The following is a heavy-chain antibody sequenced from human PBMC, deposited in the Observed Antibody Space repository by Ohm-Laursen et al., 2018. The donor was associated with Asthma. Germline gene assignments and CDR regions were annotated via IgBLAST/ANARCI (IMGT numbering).Heavy chain of an antibody. CDR1: GFTFRSYA. D-gene: IGHD6-19*01. CDR2: GGSYYDGGLK. Sequence: SLRLSCAASGFTFRSYAMHWVRQAPGKGLEWVAVGGSYYDGGLKYYADSVNGRFTISRDNSKNTLYLQMNSLRPDDTAVYYCAKDDSSAWTHFDYWGQGTLVTVSS. CDR3: AKDDSSAWTHFDY. V-gene: IGHV3-30-3*01. J-gene: IGHJ4*02.